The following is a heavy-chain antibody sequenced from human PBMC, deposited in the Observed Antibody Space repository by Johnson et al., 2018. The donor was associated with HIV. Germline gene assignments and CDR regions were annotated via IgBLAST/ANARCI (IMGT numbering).Heavy chain of an antibody. Sequence: QVPLVESGGGVVQPGRSLRLSCAASGFTFSSYAMHRVRQAPGKGLEWVAVISYDGSIKYYADSVKGRFTISRDNAKNSLYLQMNSLRAEDTAVYYCTPGPARIGLIRGIWGQGTMVTVSS. V-gene: IGHV3-30*04. D-gene: IGHD2-15*01. CDR2: ISYDGSIK. CDR3: TPGPARIGLIRGI. CDR1: GFTFSSYA. J-gene: IGHJ3*02.